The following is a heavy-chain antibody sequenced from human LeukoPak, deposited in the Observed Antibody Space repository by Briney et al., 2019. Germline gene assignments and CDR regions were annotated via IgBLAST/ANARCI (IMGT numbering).Heavy chain of an antibody. CDR2: ISSSGSTI. V-gene: IGHV3-48*03. CDR3: AREDYYYASGF. J-gene: IGHJ4*02. CDR1: GFTFSSYE. Sequence: GGSLRLSCAASGFTFSSYEMNWVRQAPGKGLEWVSYISSSGSTIYYADSVKGRFTISRDNAKNSLYLQMNSLRAEDTAVYFCAREDYYYASGFWGQGTLVTVSS. D-gene: IGHD3-10*01.